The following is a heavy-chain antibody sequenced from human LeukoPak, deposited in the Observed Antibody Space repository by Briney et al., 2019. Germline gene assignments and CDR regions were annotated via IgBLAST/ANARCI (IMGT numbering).Heavy chain of an antibody. D-gene: IGHD5-24*01. Sequence: GASVKVSCKASGYTFTSHDINWARQATGQGLEWMGWMNPNSGNTGYAQKFQGRVTMTRNTSISTAYMELSSLRSEDTAVYYCARGRDGYNSYWFDPWGQGTLVTVSS. J-gene: IGHJ5*02. V-gene: IGHV1-8*01. CDR2: MNPNSGNT. CDR3: ARGRDGYNSYWFDP. CDR1: GYTFTSHD.